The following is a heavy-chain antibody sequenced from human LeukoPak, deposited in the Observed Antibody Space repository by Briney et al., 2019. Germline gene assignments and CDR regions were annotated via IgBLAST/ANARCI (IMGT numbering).Heavy chain of an antibody. CDR1: GNYW. CDR3: ATARTNGVCYKGGGKVPVEYYFDC. J-gene: IGHJ4*02. CDR2: INSDGSWT. D-gene: IGHD2-8*01. Sequence: GGSLRLSCAASGNYWMHWVRQVPGKGLVWVSHINSDGSWTSYADSVKGRFTISKDNAKNTVYLQMNSLRAEDTAVYYCATARTNGVCYKGGGKVPVEYYFDCWGQGTLVTVSS. V-gene: IGHV3-74*01.